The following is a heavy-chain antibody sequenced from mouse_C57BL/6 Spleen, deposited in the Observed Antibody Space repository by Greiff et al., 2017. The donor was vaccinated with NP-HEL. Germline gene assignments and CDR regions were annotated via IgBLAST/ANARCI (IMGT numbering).Heavy chain of an antibody. CDR1: GYTFTSYW. D-gene: IGHD1-1*01. J-gene: IGHJ4*01. CDR2: IDPNSGGT. CDR3: ASTHYYGSGPWALDY. Sequence: QVQLQQPGAELVKPGASVKLSCKASGYTFTSYWMHWVKQRPGRGLEWIGRIDPNSGGTKYNEKFKSKATLTVDKPSSTAYMQRSSLTSEDAAVYYCASTHYYGSGPWALDYWGQGTSVTGSS. V-gene: IGHV1-72*01.